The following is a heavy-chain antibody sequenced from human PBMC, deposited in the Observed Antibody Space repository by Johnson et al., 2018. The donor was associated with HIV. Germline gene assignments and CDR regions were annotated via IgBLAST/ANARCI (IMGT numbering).Heavy chain of an antibody. D-gene: IGHD1-1*01. J-gene: IGHJ3*01. CDR1: GFTFGDSA. CDR2: LSYDGSNE. Sequence: QVQLVESGGGVVQSGRSLRLSCAASGFTFGDSAIHWVRQAPGKGLEWVAVLSYDGSNEYYADSVKGRFIISRDDSKDTLHLHMNSLRPEDTAVYFCAREGNWNPTYGFDVWGQGTMVTVSS. V-gene: IGHV3-30-3*01. CDR3: AREGNWNPTYGFDV.